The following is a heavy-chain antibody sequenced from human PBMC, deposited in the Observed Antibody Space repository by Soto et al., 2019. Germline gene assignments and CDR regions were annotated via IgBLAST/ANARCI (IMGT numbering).Heavy chain of an antibody. CDR2: IDLSGEK. D-gene: IGHD6-19*01. CDR1: GLSITDSEMG. CDR3: ARRHLAVAVSPWFDP. Sequence: QVTLKESGPVLVKPTETLTLRCTVSGLSITDSEMGVSWIRQPPGQPLEWLAHIDLSGEKSYRTFLKSRLAISKDNSKSQIVITMTNMEPADTATYYSARRHLAVAVSPWFDPWGQGIPVTVS. V-gene: IGHV2-26*01. J-gene: IGHJ5*02.